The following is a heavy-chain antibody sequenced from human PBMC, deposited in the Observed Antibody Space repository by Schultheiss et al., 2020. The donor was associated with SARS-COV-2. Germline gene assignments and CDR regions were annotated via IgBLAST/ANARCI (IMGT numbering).Heavy chain of an antibody. CDR3: ATSGYYTAFDI. CDR2: IYYSGST. D-gene: IGHD3-22*01. J-gene: IGHJ3*02. V-gene: IGHV4-59*08. CDR1: GGSISSYY. Sequence: SETLSLTCTVSGGSISSYYWSWIRQPPGKGLEWIGYIYYSGSTNYNPSLKSRVTISVDTSKNQFSLKLTSLTAADTAVYYCATSGYYTAFDIWGQGTMVTVSS.